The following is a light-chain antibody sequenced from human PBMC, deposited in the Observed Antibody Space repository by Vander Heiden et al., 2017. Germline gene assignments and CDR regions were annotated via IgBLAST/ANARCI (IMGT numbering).Light chain of an antibody. CDR3: TSHTTSRTYV. CDR1: NSDVGAYNQ. J-gene: IGLJ1*01. Sequence: QSALTQPASVSGSPGQPFTISCTGSNSDVGAYNQVYWDQQHPGKAPKLLIYGGSSRPSGVSNLFFGSKSGNTASLTISGLQAEDEADYYCTSHTTSRTYVFGTGTKVTVL. V-gene: IGLV2-14*03. CDR2: GGS.